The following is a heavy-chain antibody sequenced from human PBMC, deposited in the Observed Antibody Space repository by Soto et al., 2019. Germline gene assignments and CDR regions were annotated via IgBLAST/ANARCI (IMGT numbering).Heavy chain of an antibody. D-gene: IGHD4-17*01. CDR1: GGSISSYY. CDR3: ARRYRTTVTTLLSLPRKYYYYYMDV. V-gene: IGHV4-59*08. CDR2: IYYSGST. Sequence: SETLSLTCTVSGGSISSYYWSWIRQPPGKGLEWIGYIYYSGSTNYNPSLKSRVTISVDTSKNQVSLKLSSVTAADTAVYYCARRYRTTVTTLLSLPRKYYYYYMDVWGKGTTVTVSS. J-gene: IGHJ6*03.